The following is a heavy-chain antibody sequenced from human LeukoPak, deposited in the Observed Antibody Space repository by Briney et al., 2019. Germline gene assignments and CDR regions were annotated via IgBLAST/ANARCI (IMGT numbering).Heavy chain of an antibody. CDR3: TNNLHGNYNY. J-gene: IGHJ4*02. CDR1: GFTFSTYW. V-gene: IGHV3-74*01. D-gene: IGHD4-17*01. Sequence: PGGSLILSCAASGFTFSTYWMQWVRQAPGKGPVWVSHINSDGKITNYADSVKGRFTISIDNARNTLYLQMNSLGAEDTAVYYCTNNLHGNYNYWGQGTLVTVSS. CDR2: INSDGKIT.